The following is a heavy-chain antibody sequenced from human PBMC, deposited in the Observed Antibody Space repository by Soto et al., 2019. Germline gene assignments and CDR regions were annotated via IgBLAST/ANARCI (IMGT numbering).Heavy chain of an antibody. J-gene: IGHJ6*02. CDR1: GYSFTSYW. CDR2: IYPGDSDT. V-gene: IGHV5-51*01. D-gene: IGHD5-12*01. Sequence: GESLKISCKGSGYSFTSYWIGWVRQMPGKGLEWMGIIYPGDSDTRYSPSFQGQVTISADKSISTAYLQWSSLKASDTAMYYCARHVPVASQTGYYYVLDVWGQGTTVTVSS. CDR3: ARHVPVASQTGYYYVLDV.